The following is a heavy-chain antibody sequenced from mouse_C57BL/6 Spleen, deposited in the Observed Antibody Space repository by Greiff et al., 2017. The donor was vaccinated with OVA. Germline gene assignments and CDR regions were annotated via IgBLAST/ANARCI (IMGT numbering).Heavy chain of an antibody. CDR2: ISDGGSYT. CDR1: GFTFSSYA. Sequence: EVMLVESGGGLVKPGGSLKLSCAASGFTFSSYAMSWVRQTPEKRLEWVATISDGGSYTYYPDNVKGRFTISRDNAKNNLYLQMSHLKSEDTAMYYCAREGLLYAMDYWGQGTSVTVSS. J-gene: IGHJ4*01. V-gene: IGHV5-4*01. D-gene: IGHD6-2*01. CDR3: AREGLLYAMDY.